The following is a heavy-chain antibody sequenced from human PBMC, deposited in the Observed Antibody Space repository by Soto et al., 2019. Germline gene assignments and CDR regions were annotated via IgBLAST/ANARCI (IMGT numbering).Heavy chain of an antibody. CDR3: ARDRRFSGSYYLPNYYYYYGMDV. CDR1: GYTFTSYG. J-gene: IGHJ6*02. V-gene: IGHV1-18*01. CDR2: ISAYNGNT. Sequence: QVQLVQSGAEVKKPGASVKVSCKASGYTFTSYGISWVRQAPGQGLEWMGWISAYNGNTSYAQKLQGRVTMTTDTSTSTAYMELRSLRSDDTAVYYCARDRRFSGSYYLPNYYYYYGMDVWGQGTTVTVSS. D-gene: IGHD1-26*01.